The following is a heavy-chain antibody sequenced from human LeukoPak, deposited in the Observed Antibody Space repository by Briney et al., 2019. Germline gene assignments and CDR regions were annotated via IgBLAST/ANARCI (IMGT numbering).Heavy chain of an antibody. J-gene: IGHJ4*02. V-gene: IGHV1-18*01. CDR3: ARELYCSSTSCYPDY. CDR2: ISLYNPKT. CDR1: GYTFTSYA. D-gene: IGHD2-2*01. Sequence: ASVKVFCKASGYTFTSYAITWVRQAPGQGLDWMGWISLYNPKTNYAQKFQGRVTITADKSTSTAYMELSSLRSEDTAVYYCARELYCSSTSCYPDYWGQGTLVTVSS.